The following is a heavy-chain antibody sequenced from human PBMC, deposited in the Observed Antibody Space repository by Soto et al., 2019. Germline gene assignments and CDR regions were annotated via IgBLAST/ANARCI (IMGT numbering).Heavy chain of an antibody. CDR1: GGTISGYY. D-gene: IGHD3-3*01. CDR3: ARGQRFADWFDP. V-gene: IGHV4-4*07. J-gene: IGHJ5*02. Sequence: QVHLQESGPGLVKPSETLSLTCSVSGGTISGYYWTWIRQPAGKGLEWIGRIYSSGNTKYKPSLQSRVTMSLDTSNNQFSQRLTSVSAADTAVYYCARGQRFADWFDPWGQGTLVTVSS. CDR2: IYSSGNT.